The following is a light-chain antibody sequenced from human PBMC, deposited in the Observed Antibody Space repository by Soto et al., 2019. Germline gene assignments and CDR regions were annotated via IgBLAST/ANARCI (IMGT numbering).Light chain of an antibody. J-gene: IGLJ1*01. CDR2: EVS. CDR1: SSDVGSYNY. Sequence: QSVLTQPASVSGSPGQSITISCTGTSSDVGSYNYVSWYQQYPGKAPKLLIYEVSNRPSGVSNRFSGSKPGNTASLTISGLQAEDEADYYCSSYTTSNTLVFGTGTKVTVL. V-gene: IGLV2-14*01. CDR3: SSYTTSNTLV.